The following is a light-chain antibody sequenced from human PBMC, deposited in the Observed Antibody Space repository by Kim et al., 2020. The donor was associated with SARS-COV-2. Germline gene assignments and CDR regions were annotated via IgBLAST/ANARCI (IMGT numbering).Light chain of an antibody. CDR2: DVS. CDR1: STDVGAYNF. CDR3: RSYTTTSAYV. Sequence: QSDLTQSASVSGPPGQTITISCTGTSTDVGAYNFVSWYQQHPGKAPKLIIDDVSNRPSGVSNRFSGSKSGNTASLTIAGLQAEDEADYYCRSYTTTSAYVFGTGTKVTVL. V-gene: IGLV2-14*03. J-gene: IGLJ1*01.